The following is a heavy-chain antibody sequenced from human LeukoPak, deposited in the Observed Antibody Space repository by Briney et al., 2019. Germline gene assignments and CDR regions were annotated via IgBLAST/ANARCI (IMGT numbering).Heavy chain of an antibody. V-gene: IGHV1-18*01. Sequence: ASVKVSCKASGYTFNNYGISWVRQAPGQGLEWMGWVTSYNGDTNYAQKFQGRVTMTRNTSISTAYMELSSLRSEDTAVYYCARAVSSSWYGDHNWFDPWGQGTLVTVSS. J-gene: IGHJ5*02. D-gene: IGHD6-13*01. CDR3: ARAVSSSWYGDHNWFDP. CDR1: GYTFNNYG. CDR2: VTSYNGDT.